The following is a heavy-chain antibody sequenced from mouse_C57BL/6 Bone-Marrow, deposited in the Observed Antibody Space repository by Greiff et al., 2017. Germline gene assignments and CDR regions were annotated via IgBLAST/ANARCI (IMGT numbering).Heavy chain of an antibody. D-gene: IGHD2-4*01. CDR3: AMGDYGAY. Sequence: VQLQQSGPGLVKPSQSLSLTCSVTGYSITSGYYWNWIRQFPGNKLEWMGYISYDGSNNYNPSLKNRISITRDTSKNQFFLKLNSVTTEDTATYYCAMGDYGAYWGQGTLVTVSA. CDR2: ISYDGSN. J-gene: IGHJ3*01. V-gene: IGHV3-6*01. CDR1: GYSITSGYY.